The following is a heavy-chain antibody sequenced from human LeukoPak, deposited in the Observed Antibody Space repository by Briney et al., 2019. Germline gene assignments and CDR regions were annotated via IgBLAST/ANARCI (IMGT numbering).Heavy chain of an antibody. J-gene: IGHJ6*02. CDR2: ISYDGSNK. V-gene: IGHV3-30*18. Sequence: GGSLRLSCAASGFTFSSYGMHWVRQAPGKGLEWVAVISYDGSNKYYADSVKGRFTISRDNSKNTLYLQMNSLRAEDTAVYYCAKYSLHSSPTATDRAVRSSGMDVWGQGTTVTISS. CDR3: AKYSLHSSPTATDRAVRSSGMDV. D-gene: IGHD4-17*01. CDR1: GFTFSSYG.